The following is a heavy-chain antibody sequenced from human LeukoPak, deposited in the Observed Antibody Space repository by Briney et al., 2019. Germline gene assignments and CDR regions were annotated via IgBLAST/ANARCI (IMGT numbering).Heavy chain of an antibody. CDR1: GFTFSSYG. Sequence: GGSLRLSCAASGFTFSSYGMHWVRQAPGKGLEWVAVIWYDGSNRYYADSVKGRFTISRDNSKNTLYLQMNSLRAEDTAVYYCAREDYGIAVAGSYRPPDYWGQGTLVTVSS. J-gene: IGHJ4*02. V-gene: IGHV3-33*01. CDR2: IWYDGSNR. CDR3: AREDYGIAVAGSYRPPDY. D-gene: IGHD6-19*01.